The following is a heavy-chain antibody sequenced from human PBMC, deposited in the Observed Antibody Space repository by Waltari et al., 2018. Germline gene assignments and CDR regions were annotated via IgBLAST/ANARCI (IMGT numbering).Heavy chain of an antibody. J-gene: IGHJ5*02. Sequence: QVQLQQWGAGVLKPSATLSLSCAVYGGYLSGYYWCWIPQSPGQGVVGIGETNHDGRTNNNHSLKSRVPISVDTSKNMFFLILNSVTAADTATYFCARQSISFFGVVQNWFDPWGQGSLVTVSS. CDR1: GGYLSGYY. CDR2: TNHDGRT. V-gene: IGHV4-34*02. D-gene: IGHD3-3*01. CDR3: ARQSISFFGVVQNWFDP.